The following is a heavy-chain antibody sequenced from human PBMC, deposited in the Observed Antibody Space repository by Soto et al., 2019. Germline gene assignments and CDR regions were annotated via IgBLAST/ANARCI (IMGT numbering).Heavy chain of an antibody. J-gene: IGHJ4*02. CDR1: GFTFSSYG. V-gene: IGHV3-30*18. CDR2: ISYDGSNK. CDR3: AKDLGSSWYLSSAFTRELDY. D-gene: IGHD6-13*01. Sequence: GGSLRLSCAASGFTFSSYGMHWVRQAPGKGLEWVAVISYDGSNKYYADSVKGRFTISRDNSKNTLYLQMNSLRAEDTAVYYCAKDLGSSWYLSSAFTRELDYWGQGTLVTVSS.